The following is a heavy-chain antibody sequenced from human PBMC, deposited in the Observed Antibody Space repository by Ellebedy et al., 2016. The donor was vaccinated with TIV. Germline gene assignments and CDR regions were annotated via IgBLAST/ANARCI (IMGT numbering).Heavy chain of an antibody. CDR2: ISDDGNTK. CDR1: GFTFSTYA. J-gene: IGHJ6*02. V-gene: IGHV3-30-3*01. Sequence: GESLKISCAASGFTFSTYAMHWVRQAPGKGLEWVAVISDDGNTKYYADSVKGRFTISRDNSKNTLYLQMDSLGAEDTAVYYCARGMSFGYSMDVWGQGTTVTVSS. D-gene: IGHD1-26*01. CDR3: ARGMSFGYSMDV.